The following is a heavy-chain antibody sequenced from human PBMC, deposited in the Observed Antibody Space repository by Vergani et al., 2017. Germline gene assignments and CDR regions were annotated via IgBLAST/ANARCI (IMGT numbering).Heavy chain of an antibody. CDR2: IKQDGSEK. Sequence: EVQLVESGGGLVQPGGSLRLSCAASGFTFGSYWMSWVRQAPGKGLEWVANIKQDGSEKYYVDSVKGRFTISRDNAKNSLYLQMNSLRAEDTAVYYCARDIRGSYYYYYMDVWGKGTTVTVSS. D-gene: IGHD3-16*01. CDR3: ARDIRGSYYYYYMDV. CDR1: GFTFGSYW. J-gene: IGHJ6*03. V-gene: IGHV3-7*01.